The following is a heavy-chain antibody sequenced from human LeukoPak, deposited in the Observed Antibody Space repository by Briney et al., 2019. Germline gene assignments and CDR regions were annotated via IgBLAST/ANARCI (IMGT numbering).Heavy chain of an antibody. J-gene: IGHJ5*02. V-gene: IGHV4-59*12. D-gene: IGHD6-13*01. Sequence: SETLSLTCTVSGGSISSYYWSWIRQPPGKGLEWIGYIYYSGSTNYNPSLKSRVTISVDTSKNQFSLNLSPLTAADTDVYYCASVGAAAGWVMFDPWGQGTLVTVSS. CDR1: GGSISSYY. CDR3: ASVGAAAGWVMFDP. CDR2: IYYSGST.